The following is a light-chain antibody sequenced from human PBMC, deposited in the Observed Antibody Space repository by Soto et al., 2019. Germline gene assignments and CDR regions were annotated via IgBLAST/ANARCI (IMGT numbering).Light chain of an antibody. CDR2: GAS. Sequence: ELVMTQSPAILSVSPGERATLSCRASQSVSSNLAWYQQKPGQAPRLLIYGASTRATGIPARFSGSGSGTEFTLTISSLQSEDFAVYYCQQYNNWLTWTFGQGTRWIS. J-gene: IGKJ1*01. CDR3: QQYNNWLTWT. CDR1: QSVSSN. V-gene: IGKV3-15*01.